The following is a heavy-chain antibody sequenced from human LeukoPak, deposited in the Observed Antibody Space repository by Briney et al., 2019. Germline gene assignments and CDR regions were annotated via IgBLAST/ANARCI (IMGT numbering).Heavy chain of an antibody. CDR3: ARGITIAVAGTCIDY. D-gene: IGHD6-19*01. CDR2: INQDGSEK. CDR1: GFTFGSYW. J-gene: IGHJ4*02. Sequence: GGSLRLSCAASGFTFGSYWMNWVRQAPGKGLEWVANINQDGSEKYYVDSVKGRFTISRDNAKNSLYLQMNSLRAEDTAVYYCARGITIAVAGTCIDYWGQGTLVTVSS. V-gene: IGHV3-7*04.